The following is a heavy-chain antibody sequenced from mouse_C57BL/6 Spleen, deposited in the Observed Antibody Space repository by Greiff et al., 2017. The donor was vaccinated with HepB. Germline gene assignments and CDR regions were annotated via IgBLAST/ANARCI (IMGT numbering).Heavy chain of an antibody. D-gene: IGHD3-1*01. J-gene: IGHJ3*01. CDR2: IRNKANGYTT. CDR3: ARYEALSRAFAY. CDR1: GFTFTDYY. V-gene: IGHV7-3*01. Sequence: EVKLVESGGGLVQPGGSLSLSCAASGFTFTDYYMSWVRQPPGKALEWLGFIRNKANGYTTEYSASVKGRFTISRDNSQSILYLQMNALRAEDSATYYCARYEALSRAFAYWGQGTLVTVSA.